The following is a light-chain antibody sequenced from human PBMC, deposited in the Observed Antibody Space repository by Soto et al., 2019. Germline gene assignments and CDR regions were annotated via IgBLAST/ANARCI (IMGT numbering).Light chain of an antibody. CDR1: SSDVGGYNY. CDR3: SSYTSGTTVV. V-gene: IGLV2-14*01. CDR2: EVS. Sequence: QSVLTQPASVSGSPGQSITISCTGTSSDVGGYNYVSWYQQHPGKVPKLMIYEVSNRPSGVSNRFSGSKSGNTASLTISGLQAEDEADYYCSSYTSGTTVVFGGGTKVTVL. J-gene: IGLJ2*01.